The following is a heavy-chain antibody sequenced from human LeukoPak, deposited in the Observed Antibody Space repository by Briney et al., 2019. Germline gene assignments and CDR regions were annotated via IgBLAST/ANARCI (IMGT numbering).Heavy chain of an antibody. V-gene: IGHV3-9*01. CDR1: GFTFDDYA. Sequence: GRSLRLSCAASGFTFDDYAMHWVRQAPGKGLEWLSGISWNSGSIGYADSVKGRSTISRDNAKNSLYLQMNSLRAEDTALYYCAKDRLDVVTTDFDYWGQGTLVTVSS. CDR3: AKDRLDVVTTDFDY. CDR2: ISWNSGSI. J-gene: IGHJ4*02. D-gene: IGHD4-11*01.